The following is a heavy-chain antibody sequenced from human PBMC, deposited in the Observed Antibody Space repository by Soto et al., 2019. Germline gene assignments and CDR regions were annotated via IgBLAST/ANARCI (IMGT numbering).Heavy chain of an antibody. CDR3: AKAGGPTYNYYGVEV. Sequence: GGSLRLSCVAPGFTFSSYAMSWVRPAPGKGLEWVSAISGSVHTTYYADSVKGRFTISRDNSKTTLYLQMNSLRAEDTAVFYCAKAGGPTYNYYGVEVWGQGTTVTASS. V-gene: IGHV3-23*01. D-gene: IGHD1-1*01. CDR2: ISGSVHTT. J-gene: IGHJ6*02. CDR1: GFTFSSYA.